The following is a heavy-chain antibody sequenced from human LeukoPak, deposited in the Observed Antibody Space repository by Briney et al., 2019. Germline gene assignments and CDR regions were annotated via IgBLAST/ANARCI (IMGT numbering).Heavy chain of an antibody. D-gene: IGHD1-26*01. CDR1: GFTFSSYV. J-gene: IGHJ4*02. Sequence: GRSLRLSCAASGFTFSSYVMHWVRQAPGKGLEWVAIISYDGSNEYYADSVKGRFTISRDNSKNTLYLQMNSLRAEDTAVYYCAKRLPGIVGATSIDYWGQGTLVTVSS. CDR3: AKRLPGIVGATSIDY. V-gene: IGHV3-30*04. CDR2: ISYDGSNE.